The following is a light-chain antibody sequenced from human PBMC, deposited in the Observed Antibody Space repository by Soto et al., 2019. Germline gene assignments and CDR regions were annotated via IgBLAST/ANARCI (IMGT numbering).Light chain of an antibody. CDR2: SSS. V-gene: IGKV1-6*01. J-gene: IGKJ1*01. Sequence: IQLTQSPSSLSASVGDRVTLTCRASQGIITYLNWYQQKPGKAPNLLIYSSSTLQSGVPSRFSGSRSGTEFTLTISSLKPEDFETYYCLQDYNYPWTFGQGTKVDI. CDR3: LQDYNYPWT. CDR1: QGIITY.